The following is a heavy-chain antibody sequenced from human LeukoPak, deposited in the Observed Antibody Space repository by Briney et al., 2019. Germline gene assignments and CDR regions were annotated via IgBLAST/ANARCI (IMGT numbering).Heavy chain of an antibody. CDR3: AREGSSSWFDY. CDR2: IYYSGST. V-gene: IGHV4-30-4*01. Sequence: PSETLSLTCTVSGGSISSGDYYWSWIRQPPGKGLEWIGYIYYSGSTYYNPSLKSRVTISVDTSKNQFSLKLSSVTAADTAVYYCAREGSSSWFDYWGQGTLVTVSS. CDR1: GGSISSGDYY. J-gene: IGHJ4*02. D-gene: IGHD6-13*01.